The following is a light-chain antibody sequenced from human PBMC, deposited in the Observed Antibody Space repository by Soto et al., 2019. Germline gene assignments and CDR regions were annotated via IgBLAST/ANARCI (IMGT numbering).Light chain of an antibody. V-gene: IGKV3-20*01. J-gene: IGKJ1*01. CDR2: GAS. Sequence: IVLTQSPATLSVSPGERVTLSCRASQSVSSSYLAWYQQKPGQAPRLLIYGASSRATGIPDRFSGSGSGTDFTLTISRLEPEDFAVYYCQQYGSSRTFGQGTKVEIK. CDR1: QSVSSSY. CDR3: QQYGSSRT.